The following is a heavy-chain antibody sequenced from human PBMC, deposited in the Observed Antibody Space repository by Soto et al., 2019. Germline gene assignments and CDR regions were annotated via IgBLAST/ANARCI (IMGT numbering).Heavy chain of an antibody. J-gene: IGHJ4*02. D-gene: IGHD6-19*01. V-gene: IGHV3-23*01. CDR3: ATDRVSEHNSGWTQGH. Sequence: PGGSLRLSCAASGFTFSSYSMNWVRQAPGKGLEWVSAISGSGGSTYYADSVKGRFTISRDNSKNTLYLQMNSLGVEDTAIYYCATDRVSEHNSGWTQGHWGQGTLVTVYS. CDR1: GFTFSSYS. CDR2: ISGSGGST.